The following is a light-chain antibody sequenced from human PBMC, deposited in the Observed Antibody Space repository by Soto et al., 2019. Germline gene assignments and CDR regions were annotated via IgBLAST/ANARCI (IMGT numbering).Light chain of an antibody. CDR3: SSYAGSKNVV. V-gene: IGLV2-8*01. CDR1: SSDVGGYNY. CDR2: EVS. J-gene: IGLJ2*01. Sequence: QSVLTQPPSASGSPGQSVTISCTGTSSDVGGYNYVSWYQQHPGKAPKLMIYEVSKRPSGVPDSVSVSKSGNTASLTVSGLQAEDEADYYCSSYAGSKNVVFGGGTKLTVL.